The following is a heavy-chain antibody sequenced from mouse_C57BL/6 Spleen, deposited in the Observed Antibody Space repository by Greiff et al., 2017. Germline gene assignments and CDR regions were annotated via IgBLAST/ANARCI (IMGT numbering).Heavy chain of an antibody. V-gene: IGHV1-74*01. D-gene: IGHD2-3*01. Sequence: QVQLQQPGAELVKPGASVKVSCKASGYTFTSYWMHWVKQRPGQGLEWIGRLHPSDSDTNYNQKFKGKATLTVDKSSSTAYMQLSSLTSEDSAVYYCAIDGYYGYYAMDYWGQGTSVTVSS. J-gene: IGHJ4*01. CDR1: GYTFTSYW. CDR3: AIDGYYGYYAMDY. CDR2: LHPSDSDT.